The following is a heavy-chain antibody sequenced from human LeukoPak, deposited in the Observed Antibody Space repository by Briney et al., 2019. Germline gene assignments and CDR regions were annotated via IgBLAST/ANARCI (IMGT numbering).Heavy chain of an antibody. CDR3: AKAREWLPINWFDT. CDR1: GFTFSSYA. V-gene: IGHV3-23*01. D-gene: IGHD5-18*01. CDR2: IRGSGGST. Sequence: GGSLRLSCAASGFTFSSYAMSWVRQAPGKGLEWVSAIRGSGGSTYYADSVKGRFTISRDNSKSTLYLQMNSLRVEDTAVYYCAKAREWLPINWFDTWGQGTLVTVSS. J-gene: IGHJ5*02.